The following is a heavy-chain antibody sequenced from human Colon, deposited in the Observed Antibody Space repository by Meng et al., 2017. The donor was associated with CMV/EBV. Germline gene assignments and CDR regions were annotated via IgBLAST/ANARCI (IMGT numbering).Heavy chain of an antibody. Sequence: GGSLRLSCTASGFTFGDYAMSWVRQAPGKGLEWVGFIRSKAYGGTTEYAASVKGRFTISRDDSKSIAYLQMNSLKTEDTAVYYCTRGLRMVPAAKRWGQGTLVTVSS. CDR2: IRSKAYGGTT. CDR1: GFTFGDYA. J-gene: IGHJ4*02. CDR3: TRGLRMVPAAKR. D-gene: IGHD2-2*01. V-gene: IGHV3-49*04.